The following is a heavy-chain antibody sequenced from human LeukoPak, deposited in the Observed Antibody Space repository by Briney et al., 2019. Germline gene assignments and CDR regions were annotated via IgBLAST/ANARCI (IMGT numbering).Heavy chain of an antibody. J-gene: IGHJ3*01. CDR1: GGSISTYY. D-gene: IGHD2-2*01. V-gene: IGHV4-4*07. CDR3: ARDRHCTSTSCHSDAFDV. Sequence: SETLSLTCTVSGGSISTYYFSWIRQPAGKGLEWIGHNYTSGRTDYNPSLKSRVTMSVDTSKNQFSLKLSSVTAADTAVYYCARDRHCTSTSCHSDAFDVWGQGTLVTVSS. CDR2: NYTSGRT.